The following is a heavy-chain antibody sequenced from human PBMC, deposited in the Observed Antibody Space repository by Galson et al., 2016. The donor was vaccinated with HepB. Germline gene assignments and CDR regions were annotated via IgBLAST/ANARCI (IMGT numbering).Heavy chain of an antibody. CDR1: GFTFSTYS. CDR3: ARPPEGDRRYFDL. CDR2: ISITSGYK. V-gene: IGHV3-21*01. J-gene: IGHJ2*01. Sequence: SLRLSCAASGFTFSTYSMNWVRQAPVKGLEWVSFISITSGYKYYADSLKGRVTISRDNAKNSLYLQMNSLRAEDTAVYYCARPPEGDRRYFDLWGRGTLVTVSS. D-gene: IGHD3-16*01.